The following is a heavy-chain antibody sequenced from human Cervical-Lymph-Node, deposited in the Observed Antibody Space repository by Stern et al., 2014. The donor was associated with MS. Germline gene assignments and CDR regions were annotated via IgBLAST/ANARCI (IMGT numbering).Heavy chain of an antibody. J-gene: IGHJ4*02. Sequence: EVHLVESGAEVKKPAESLTISCKLSGYSFTIYYISCVRQMPGKCLEWMGFINPYDSDTTYSPSFQGQVTISADKSISTAYLQWSSLRASDTAMYYCARHVQGFDYWGQGTLVTVSS. V-gene: IGHV5-51*01. CDR3: ARHVQGFDY. CDR2: INPYDSDT. CDR1: GYSFTIYY.